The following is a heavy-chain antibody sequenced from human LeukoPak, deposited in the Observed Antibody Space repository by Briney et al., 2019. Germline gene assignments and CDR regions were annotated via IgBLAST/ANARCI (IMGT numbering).Heavy chain of an antibody. V-gene: IGHV1-69*04. CDR2: IIPILGIA. D-gene: IGHD5-12*01. Sequence: SVKVSCKASGGTFSSYAISWVRQAPGQGLEWMGRIIPILGIANYAQKFQGRVTITADKSTSTAYMELSSLRSEDTAVYYCARDLRGGGYDRGHWFDPWGQGTLVTVSS. J-gene: IGHJ5*02. CDR3: ARDLRGGGYDRGHWFDP. CDR1: GGTFSSYA.